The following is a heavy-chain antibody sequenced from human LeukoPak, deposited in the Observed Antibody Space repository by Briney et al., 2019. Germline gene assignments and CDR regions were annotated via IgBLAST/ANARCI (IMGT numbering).Heavy chain of an antibody. CDR2: INPNSGGT. J-gene: IGHJ4*02. D-gene: IGHD3-22*01. CDR3: ARAFYYYDSSGPGY. V-gene: IGHV1-2*02. Sequence: ASVKVSCKASGYTFTGYYMHWVRQAPGQGLEWMGWINPNSGGTNYAQKFQGRVTMTRDTSISTAYMELSRLRSDDTAVYYCARAFYYYDSSGPGYWGQGTLVTVSS. CDR1: GYTFTGYY.